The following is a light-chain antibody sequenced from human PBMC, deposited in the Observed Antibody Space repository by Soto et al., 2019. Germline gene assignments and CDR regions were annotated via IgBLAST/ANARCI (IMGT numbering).Light chain of an antibody. CDR2: AAS. V-gene: IGKV1-27*01. J-gene: IGKJ1*01. CDR3: QQYYSYPRT. Sequence: SQSLSSLSAYVGDRVTITCRASQCINTFLAWYLQKPGKVPKLLIYAASTWQSGVPSRFSGSGSGTDFTLKISSVEPEDFATYYCQQYYSYPRTFGQGSMADIK. CDR1: QCINTF.